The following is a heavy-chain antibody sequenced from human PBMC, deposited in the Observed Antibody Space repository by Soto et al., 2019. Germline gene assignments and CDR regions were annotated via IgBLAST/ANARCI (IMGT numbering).Heavy chain of an antibody. CDR2: ISPSANT. CDR1: GDSISNYNW. V-gene: IGHV4-4*02. D-gene: IGHD3-10*01. Sequence: VQLQESGPGLVKPSGTLSLTCAVSGDSISNYNWWSWVRQPPGKGLEWIGEISPSANTHYNPSLQSRVTISVDESKNQFSLDLTSVTAAYTAVYYCARGFAIRAFWGQGTLVSVSS. J-gene: IGHJ4*02. CDR3: ARGFAIRAF.